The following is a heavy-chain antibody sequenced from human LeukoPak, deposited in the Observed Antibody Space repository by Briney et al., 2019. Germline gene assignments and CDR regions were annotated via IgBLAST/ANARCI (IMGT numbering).Heavy chain of an antibody. CDR2: ISSSGSTI. CDR1: GFTFSDYY. Sequence: GGSLRLSCAASGFTFSDYYMSWIRQAPGKGLEWVSYISSSGSTIYYADSVKGRFTISRDNAKNSLYLQMNSLRAEDTAVYYCARERAYYDTSGYYSAFDIWGQGTMVTVSS. CDR3: ARERAYYDTSGYYSAFDI. D-gene: IGHD3-22*01. V-gene: IGHV3-11*04. J-gene: IGHJ3*02.